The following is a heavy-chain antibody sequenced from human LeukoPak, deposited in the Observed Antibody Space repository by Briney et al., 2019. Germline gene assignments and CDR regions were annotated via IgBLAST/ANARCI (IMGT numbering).Heavy chain of an antibody. CDR2: INPNSGGT. J-gene: IGHJ4*02. CDR3: ARDRKGSDSSSWYLSGATEEGFDY. CDR1: GYTFTGYY. D-gene: IGHD6-13*01. V-gene: IGHV1-2*02. Sequence: ASVKVSCKASGYTFTGYYMHWVRQAPGQGLEWMGWINPNSGGTNYAQKFQGRVTMTRDTSISTAYMELSRLRSDDTAVYYCARDRKGSDSSSWYLSGATEEGFDYWGQGTLVTVSS.